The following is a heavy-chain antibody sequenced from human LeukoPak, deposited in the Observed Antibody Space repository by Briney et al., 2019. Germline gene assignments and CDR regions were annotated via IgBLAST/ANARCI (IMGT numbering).Heavy chain of an antibody. CDR3: ARDQTYDILTGYYRDY. V-gene: IGHV3-66*01. J-gene: IGHJ4*02. D-gene: IGHD3-9*01. CDR2: IYSGGST. CDR1: GFTVSSNY. Sequence: GGSLRLSCAASGFTVSSNYMSWVRQAPGKGLEWVSVIYSGGSTYYADSVKGRFTISRDNSKNTLYLQMNSLGAEDTAVYYCARDQTYDILTGYYRDYWGQGTLVTVSS.